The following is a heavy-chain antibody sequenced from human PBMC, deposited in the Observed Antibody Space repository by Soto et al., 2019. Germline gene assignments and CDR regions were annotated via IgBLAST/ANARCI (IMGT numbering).Heavy chain of an antibody. CDR1: GYSFTSYW. Sequence: PGESLKISCKGSGYSFTSYWIGWVRQMPGKGLEWMGIIYPGDSDTRYSPSFQGQVTISADKSISTAYLQWSSLKASDTAMYYCARPYTVDYYDSSGYYPGFGIWGPGTLVTVSS. J-gene: IGHJ4*02. V-gene: IGHV5-51*01. CDR3: ARPYTVDYYDSSGYYPGFGI. D-gene: IGHD3-22*01. CDR2: IYPGDSDT.